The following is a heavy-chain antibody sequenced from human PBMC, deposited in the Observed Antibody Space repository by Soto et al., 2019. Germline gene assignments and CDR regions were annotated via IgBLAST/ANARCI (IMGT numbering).Heavy chain of an antibody. CDR1: GYSYTSYW. Sequence: PGDSLNISCKGSGYSYTSYWIGWVRQMPGKGLEWIGIIYPGDSDTRYSPSFQGQVTISADKSISTAYLQWSSLKASDTAMYYCARLPEGESYENDYYSYDIDVSGQRSTV. CDR2: IYPGDSDT. J-gene: IGHJ6*02. CDR3: ARLPEGESYENDYYSYDIDV. D-gene: IGHD3-16*01. V-gene: IGHV5-51*01.